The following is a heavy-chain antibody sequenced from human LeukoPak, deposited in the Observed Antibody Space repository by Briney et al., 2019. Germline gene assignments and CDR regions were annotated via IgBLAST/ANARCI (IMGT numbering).Heavy chain of an antibody. J-gene: IGHJ4*02. CDR1: GFTFSDYY. V-gene: IGHV3-11*01. CDR3: ASGCYYDSSGYSGFDY. D-gene: IGHD3-22*01. CDR2: ISSSGSTI. Sequence: PGGSLRLSCAASGFTFSDYYMSWIRQAPGKGLEWVSYISSSGSTIYYADSVKGRFTISRDNAKNSLYLQMNSLRAEDTAVYYCASGCYYDSSGYSGFDYWGQGTLVTVSS.